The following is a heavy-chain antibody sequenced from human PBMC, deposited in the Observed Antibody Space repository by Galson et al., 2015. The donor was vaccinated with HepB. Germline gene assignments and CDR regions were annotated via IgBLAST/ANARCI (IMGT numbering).Heavy chain of an antibody. CDR3: ARVRLGSSRENWYFDL. D-gene: IGHD6-6*01. CDR2: INHSGST. V-gene: IGHV4-34*01. Sequence: SETLSLTCAVYGGSFSGYYWSWIRQPPGKGLEWIGEINHSGSTNYNPSLKSRVTISVDTSKNQFSLKLSSVTAADTAVYYCARVRLGSSRENWYFDLWGRGTLVTVSS. J-gene: IGHJ2*01. CDR1: GGSFSGYY.